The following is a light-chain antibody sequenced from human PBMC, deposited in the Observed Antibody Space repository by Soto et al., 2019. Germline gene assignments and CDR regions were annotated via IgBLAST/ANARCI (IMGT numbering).Light chain of an antibody. CDR1: SSNIGADNY. J-gene: IGLJ1*01. V-gene: IGLV2-14*01. CDR2: DVS. Sequence: QAVLTQPPSVCGAPGQRVTISCTGSSSNIGADNYVHWYQQHPGKAPKLMIYDVSNRPSGVSNRFSGSKSGNTASLTISGLQAEDEADYYCSSYTSSSTPYVFGTGTKVTVL. CDR3: SSYTSSSTPYV.